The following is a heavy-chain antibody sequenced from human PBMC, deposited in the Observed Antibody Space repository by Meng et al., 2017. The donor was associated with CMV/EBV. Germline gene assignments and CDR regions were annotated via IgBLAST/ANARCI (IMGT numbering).Heavy chain of an antibody. CDR3: ARSGVVVPAARTKNLDY. V-gene: IGHV1-69*05. D-gene: IGHD2-2*01. Sequence: SVKVSCKASGGTFSSYAISWVRQAPGQGLEWMGGIIPIFGTANYAQKFQGRVTITTDESTSTAYMELSSLRPEDTAVYYCARSGVVVPAARTKNLDYWGQGTLVTVSS. CDR2: IIPIFGTA. J-gene: IGHJ4*02. CDR1: GGTFSSYA.